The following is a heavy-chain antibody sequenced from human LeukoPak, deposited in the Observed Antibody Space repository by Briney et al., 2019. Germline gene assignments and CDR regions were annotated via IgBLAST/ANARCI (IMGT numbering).Heavy chain of an antibody. Sequence: ASVKVSCKASGGTFSSYAISWVRQAPGQGLEWMGGIIHIFGTANYAQKFQGRVTITADKSTSTAYMELSSLRSDDTAVYYCARVRYRLDETYIDYWGQGTLVTVSS. D-gene: IGHD3-16*01. CDR3: ARVRYRLDETYIDY. CDR1: GGTFSSYA. V-gene: IGHV1-69*06. CDR2: IIHIFGTA. J-gene: IGHJ4*02.